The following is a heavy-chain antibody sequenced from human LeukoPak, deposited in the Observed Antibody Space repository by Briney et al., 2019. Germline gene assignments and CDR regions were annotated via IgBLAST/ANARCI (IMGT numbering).Heavy chain of an antibody. V-gene: IGHV4-30-4*01. CDR1: GGSISSGDYY. J-gene: IGHJ3*02. Sequence: PSETLSLTCTVSGGSISSGDYYWSWIRQPPGKGLEWIGYIYYSGSTSYNPSLESRVTISIDTSKNQFSLKLSSVTAADTAVYYCATLPSSAFDIWGQGTMVTVSS. CDR2: IYYSGST. CDR3: ATLPSSAFDI.